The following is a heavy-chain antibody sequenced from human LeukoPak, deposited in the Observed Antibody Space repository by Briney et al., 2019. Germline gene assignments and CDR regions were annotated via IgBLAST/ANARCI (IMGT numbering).Heavy chain of an antibody. CDR1: GDSVSSSSTT. CDR2: TYYRSKWYN. D-gene: IGHD2/OR15-2a*01. Sequence: SQTLSLTCAISGDSVSSSSTTWDWIRQSPSRGLEWLGRTYYRSKWYNDYAVSVKGRISINADTSNNQFSLQLNSVTPEDTAVYYCTRFYWNGLNFFDPWGQGTLVTVSS. J-gene: IGHJ5*02. CDR3: TRFYWNGLNFFDP. V-gene: IGHV6-1*01.